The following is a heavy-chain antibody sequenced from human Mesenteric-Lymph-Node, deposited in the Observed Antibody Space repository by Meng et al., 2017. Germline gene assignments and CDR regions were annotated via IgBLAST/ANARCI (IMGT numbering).Heavy chain of an antibody. CDR3: ARGGYDLNWFDP. CDR1: GGSMSSGDYF. Sequence: QLQLQESGPGLVKPSQPLSLTCTVSGGSMSSGDYFWNWIRQPPGKGLEWIGYIYYSGNTYYNPSLKSRVTISIDTSKNQFSLKLNSVTAADTAVYYCARGGYDLNWFDPWGQGTLVTVSS. J-gene: IGHJ5*02. CDR2: IYYSGNT. V-gene: IGHV4-30-4*01. D-gene: IGHD2-15*01.